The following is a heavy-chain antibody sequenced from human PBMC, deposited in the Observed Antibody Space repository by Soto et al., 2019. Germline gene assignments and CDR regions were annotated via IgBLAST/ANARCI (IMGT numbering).Heavy chain of an antibody. J-gene: IGHJ6*02. Sequence: QVKLVESGGGVVQPGRSLRLSCAASGYTFSPYGMYWVRQAPGKGLEWVALILYDGSSEYYADSVKGRFTISRDNSKNRLYLQMDSLRAEDTAVYYCAKDLKPAAMRRPQPYGLDVWGQGTTVTVSS. CDR1: GYTFSPYG. D-gene: IGHD2-2*01. V-gene: IGHV3-30*18. CDR3: AKDLKPAAMRRPQPYGLDV. CDR2: ILYDGSSE.